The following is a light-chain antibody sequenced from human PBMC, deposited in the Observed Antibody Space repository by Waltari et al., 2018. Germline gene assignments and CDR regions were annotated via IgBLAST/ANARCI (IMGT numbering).Light chain of an antibody. V-gene: IGKV1-5*03. J-gene: IGKJ4*01. CDR3: QEYDTLPVT. CDR2: KSS. CDR1: QSVKNN. Sequence: DIQMTQSPSTLSASVGDRVTITCRASQSVKNNLAWYQHKPGKAPKVVIHKSSRLESWVPSRFSGSGYVTEFTLTISSLQPDDFATYYCQEYDTLPVTFGGGTKVEIK.